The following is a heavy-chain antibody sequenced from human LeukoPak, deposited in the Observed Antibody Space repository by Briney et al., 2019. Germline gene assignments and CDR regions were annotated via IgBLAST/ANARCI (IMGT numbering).Heavy chain of an antibody. D-gene: IGHD3-22*01. CDR2: IYPGDSDT. CDR3: ARSYYYDSSGYRLGAFDI. CDR1: GYSFTSYW. V-gene: IGHV5-51*01. Sequence: GESLKISCKGSGYSFTSYWIGWVRQMPGKGLEWMGIIYPGDSDTRYSPSFQGQVTISADKSISTAYLRWSSLKASDTAMYYCARSYYYDSSGYRLGAFDIWGQGTMVTVSS. J-gene: IGHJ3*02.